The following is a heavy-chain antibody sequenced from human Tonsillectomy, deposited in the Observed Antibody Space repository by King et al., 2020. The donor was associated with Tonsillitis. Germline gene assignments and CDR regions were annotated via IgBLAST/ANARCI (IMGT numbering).Heavy chain of an antibody. CDR2: FYTRGSP. V-gene: IGHV4-4*07. D-gene: IGHD1-26*01. CDR3: ARGRDIVGAVDY. Sequence: VQLQESGPGLVKPSETLSLTCTVSVGSISTYYWTWMRQPAGKGLEWIGRFYTRGSPNYNPSFKSRVTMSLDTSKNQFFLELTSATASDTAVYYCARGRDIVGAVDYWGQGILVTVSS. CDR1: VGSISTYY. J-gene: IGHJ4*02.